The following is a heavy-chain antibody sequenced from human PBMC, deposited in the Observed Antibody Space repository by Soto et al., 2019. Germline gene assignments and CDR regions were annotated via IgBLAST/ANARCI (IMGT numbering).Heavy chain of an antibody. CDR2: MNPNSGNT. CDR1: GYTFTSYD. V-gene: IGHV1-8*01. D-gene: IGHD1-26*01. J-gene: IGHJ5*02. CDR3: AREREGSGFDP. Sequence: GPSVKVSCKASGYTFTSYDINWVRQATGQGLEWMGWMNPNSGNTAYAQKFQGRVTMTRNTSISTAYMELSSLRSEDTAVYYCAREREGSGFDPWGQGTLATVSS.